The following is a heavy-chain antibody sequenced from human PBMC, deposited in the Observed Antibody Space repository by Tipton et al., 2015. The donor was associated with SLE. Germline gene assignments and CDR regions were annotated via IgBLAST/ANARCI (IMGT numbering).Heavy chain of an antibody. J-gene: IGHJ3*02. Sequence: TLSLTCAVYGGSFSGYYWSWIRQPPGKGLEWIGEINHSGSTNYNPSLKSRVTISVDTSKNQFSLKLSSGTAADTAVYYCARGHERHYDSPNFDIWGQGTMVTVSS. CDR2: INHSGST. V-gene: IGHV4-34*01. D-gene: IGHD5-12*01. CDR3: ARGHERHYDSPNFDI. CDR1: GGSFSGYY.